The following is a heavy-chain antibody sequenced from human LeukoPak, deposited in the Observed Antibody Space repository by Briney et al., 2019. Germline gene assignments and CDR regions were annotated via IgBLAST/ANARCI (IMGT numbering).Heavy chain of an antibody. CDR1: GFTFSDYY. CDR3: ARGAGPLFDP. Sequence: GGSLRLSCAASGFTFSDYYMSWIRQAPGKGLEWFSYISTSGTITPYADSVKGRFTISRDNAKNSLYLQMNSLRAEDTAVYYCARGAGPLFDPWGQGTLVTVSS. J-gene: IGHJ5*02. V-gene: IGHV3-11*01. CDR2: ISTSGTIT.